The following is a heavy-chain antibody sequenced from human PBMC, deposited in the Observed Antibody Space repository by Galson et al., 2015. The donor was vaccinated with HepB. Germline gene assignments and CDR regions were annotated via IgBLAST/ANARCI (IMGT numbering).Heavy chain of an antibody. D-gene: IGHD6-13*01. J-gene: IGHJ4*02. CDR2: INPNSGGT. V-gene: IGHV1-2*06. Sequence: SVKVSCKASGYTFTDYYVHWVRQAPGQGLKWMGRINPNSGGTNYAQKFQGRVTMTRDTSIGTAYMQLSGLRSNDTAIYYCARAGLGSSWFKAIDYWGQGALVTVSS. CDR3: ARAGLGSSWFKAIDY. CDR1: GYTFTDYY.